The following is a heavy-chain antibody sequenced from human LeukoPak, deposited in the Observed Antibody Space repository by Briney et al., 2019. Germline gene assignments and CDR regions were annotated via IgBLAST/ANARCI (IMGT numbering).Heavy chain of an antibody. V-gene: IGHV4-4*02. J-gene: IGHJ3*02. CDR3: ARDHGDYVAFDI. CDR1: GVSISSSNW. CDR2: IYHSGST. D-gene: IGHD4-17*01. Sequence: PSETLSLTCAVSGVSISSSNWWSWVRQPPGQGLGWIGEIYHSGSTNYNPSLKSRVTISVDKSKNQFSLKLSSVTAADTAVYYCARDHGDYVAFDIWGQGTMVTVSS.